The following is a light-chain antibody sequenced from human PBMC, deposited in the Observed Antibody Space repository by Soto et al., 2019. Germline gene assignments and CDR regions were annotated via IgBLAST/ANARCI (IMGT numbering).Light chain of an antibody. CDR1: QSISSY. CDR2: DAS. J-gene: IGKJ4*01. Sequence: DIHMNQSPSSLSASVGHRVTITCRASQSISSYLNWYQQKPGKAPKLLIYDASNLETGVPSRFSGSGSGTNFTFTISSLQPEDFATYYCQQYDNLPLTVGGGTKVDIK. CDR3: QQYDNLPLT. V-gene: IGKV1-33*01.